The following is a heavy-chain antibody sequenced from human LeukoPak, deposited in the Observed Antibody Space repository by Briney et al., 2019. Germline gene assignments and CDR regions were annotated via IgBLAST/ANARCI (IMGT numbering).Heavy chain of an antibody. J-gene: IGHJ4*02. Sequence: GGSLRLSCAASGFTFDDYAMHWVRQAPGKGLEWDSGISWNSGSIGCADSVKGRFTISRDNAKNSLYLQMNSLRAEDTALYYCARCVGGGPFDYWGQGTLVTVSS. D-gene: IGHD2-8*01. CDR2: ISWNSGSI. CDR3: ARCVGGGPFDY. V-gene: IGHV3-9*01. CDR1: GFTFDDYA.